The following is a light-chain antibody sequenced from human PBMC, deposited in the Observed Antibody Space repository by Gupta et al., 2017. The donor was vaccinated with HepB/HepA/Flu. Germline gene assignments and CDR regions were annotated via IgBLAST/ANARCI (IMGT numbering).Light chain of an antibody. Sequence: QSALTQPRSVSVSPGQSVTISCSGTSNDVGGYNYVSWYQQHPGRTPQLMIYDVNKRPAGVPDRFSGSKSGNTASLTISGLKAEDEADYYCCSDADNDTYVFGTGTKVTVL. J-gene: IGLJ1*01. CDR1: SNDVGGYNY. CDR3: CSDADNDTYV. V-gene: IGLV2-11*01. CDR2: DVN.